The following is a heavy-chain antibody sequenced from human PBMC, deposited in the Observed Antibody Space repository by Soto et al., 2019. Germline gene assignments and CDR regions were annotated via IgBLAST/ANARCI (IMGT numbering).Heavy chain of an antibody. J-gene: IGHJ4*02. D-gene: IGHD3-16*02. CDR3: TTYDYIWGNSRIRWAY. CDR2: IKSETDGGTT. CDR1: GFPFSYAW. V-gene: IGHV3-15*01. Sequence: EVQLVESGGGLVKPGGSLRLSCAASGFPFSYAWMSWVRQAPGEGLEWVARIKSETDGGTTDYAEPVEGRFTISRHDSKNTLDLQMNNLKTEDSAVYDCTTYDYIWGNSRIRWAYWGQGTLVTVSS.